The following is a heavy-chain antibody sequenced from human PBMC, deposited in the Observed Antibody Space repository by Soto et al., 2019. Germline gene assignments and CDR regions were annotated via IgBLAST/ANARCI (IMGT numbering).Heavy chain of an antibody. CDR2: IWYDGSNK. CDR3: ARDRIAVAGKAFDY. J-gene: IGHJ4*02. CDR1: GFTFSSYG. D-gene: IGHD6-19*01. Sequence: GGSLRLSCAASGFTFSSYGMHWVRQAPGKGLEWVAVIWYDGSNKYYADSVKGRFTISRDNSKNTLYLQMNSLRAEDTAVYYCARDRIAVAGKAFDYWGQGTLVTVSS. V-gene: IGHV3-33*01.